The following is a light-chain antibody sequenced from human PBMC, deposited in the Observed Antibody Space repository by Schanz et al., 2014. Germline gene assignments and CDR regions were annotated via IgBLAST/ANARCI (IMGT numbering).Light chain of an antibody. Sequence: QSALTQPRSVSGSPGQSVTISCTGTSNDIGDYNYVSWYQQHPGKAPKLMIYDVSNRPSGVSNRFSGSKSGNTASLTISGLQAEDEADYYCGSYSTTNSLGVFGGGTKVTVL. CDR1: SNDIGDYNY. J-gene: IGLJ3*02. CDR2: DVS. V-gene: IGLV2-11*01. CDR3: GSYSTTNSLGV.